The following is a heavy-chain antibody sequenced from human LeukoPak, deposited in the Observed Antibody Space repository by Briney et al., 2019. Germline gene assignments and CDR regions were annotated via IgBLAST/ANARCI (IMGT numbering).Heavy chain of an antibody. D-gene: IGHD3-3*01. CDR2: IYHSGST. V-gene: IGHV4-38-2*02. J-gene: IGHJ4*02. CDR1: GYSISSGYY. CDR3: ARDHIDFWSGYYTDY. Sequence: SETLSLTCTVSGYSISSGYYWGWIRQPPGKGLEWIGSIYHSGSTYYNPSLKSRVTISVDTSKNQFSLKLSSVTAADTAVYYCARDHIDFWSGYYTDYWGQGTLVTVSS.